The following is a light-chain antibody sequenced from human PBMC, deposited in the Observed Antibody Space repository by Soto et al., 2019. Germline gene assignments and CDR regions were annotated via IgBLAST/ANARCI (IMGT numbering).Light chain of an antibody. Sequence: DIQMTQSPSSLSASVGDRVTITCRASQGVANYLGWYQQNPGKVPKALIYGVSTLQSGVPSRFSGSGSDTDFTLTISSLQPEDAATYYCQHYRSAQMTFGQGTKVEIK. CDR1: QGVANY. V-gene: IGKV1-27*01. J-gene: IGKJ1*01. CDR2: GVS. CDR3: QHYRSAQMT.